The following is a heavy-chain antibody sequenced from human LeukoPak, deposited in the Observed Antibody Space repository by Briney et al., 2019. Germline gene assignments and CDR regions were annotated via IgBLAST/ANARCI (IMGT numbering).Heavy chain of an antibody. CDR3: ARDPFVARMYYYDSNGPKAFDI. J-gene: IGHJ3*02. CDR2: ISAYNGNT. D-gene: IGHD3-22*01. CDR1: GYTFTSYG. Sequence: GASVKVSRKASGYTFTSYGISWVRQAPGQGLEWMGCISAYNGNTNYAQKLQGRVTMTTDTSTSTAYMELSTVTSDDTAVYYCARDPFVARMYYYDSNGPKAFDIWAQGTMVTVSS. V-gene: IGHV1-18*01.